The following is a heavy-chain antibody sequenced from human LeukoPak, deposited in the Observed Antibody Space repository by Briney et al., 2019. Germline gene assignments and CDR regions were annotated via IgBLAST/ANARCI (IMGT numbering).Heavy chain of an antibody. D-gene: IGHD3-22*01. CDR2: ISGSGGSGGTT. CDR1: GFTFSTYA. J-gene: IGHJ4*02. Sequence: GGSLRLSCATSGFTFSTYAMDWVRQAPGKGLEWVARISGSGGSGGTTYYADSVKGRFTISRDNSKNTLYLHMNPLRAEDTAMYYCVRAPNYASGPSPYWGQGTLVTVSS. V-gene: IGHV3-23*01. CDR3: VRAPNYASGPSPY.